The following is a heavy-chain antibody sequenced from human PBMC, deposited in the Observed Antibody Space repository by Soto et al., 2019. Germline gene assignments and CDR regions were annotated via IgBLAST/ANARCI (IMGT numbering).Heavy chain of an antibody. CDR3: ARAFRYCSSTSCSFPTFDP. V-gene: IGHV1-58*01. J-gene: IGHJ5*02. D-gene: IGHD2-2*01. CDR2: IVVGSGNT. Sequence: GASVKVSCKASGFTFTSSAVQWVRQARGQRLEWIGWIVVGSGNTNYAQKFQERVTITRDMSTSTAYMELSSLRSEDTAVYYCARAFRYCSSTSCSFPTFDPWCQGTLVTVSS. CDR1: GFTFTSSA.